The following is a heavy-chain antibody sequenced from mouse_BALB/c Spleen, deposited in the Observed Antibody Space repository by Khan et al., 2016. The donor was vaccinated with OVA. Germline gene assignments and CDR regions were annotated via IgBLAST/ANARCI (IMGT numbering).Heavy chain of an antibody. V-gene: IGHV1S56*01. D-gene: IGHD1-1*01. Sequence: QVQLQQSGPELVKPGASVRISCEASGSTFTNYAVHWVKQRPGQGLEWIGWIYPGNVNTKYNEKFKGKATLTADKSSSTAYMVLSSLTSEDSAVYFCARGDYYGTYALDYWGQGTSVIVSS. CDR2: IYPGNVNT. CDR3: ARGDYYGTYALDY. J-gene: IGHJ4*01. CDR1: GSTFTNYA.